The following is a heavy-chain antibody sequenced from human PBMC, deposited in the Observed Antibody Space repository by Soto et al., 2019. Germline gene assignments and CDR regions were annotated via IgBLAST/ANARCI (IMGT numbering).Heavy chain of an antibody. Sequence: SGKVSWKASRDTFDSYAINWGRLAPGQGLEWMGGIIPILGTTKYAQKFQGRVTMTADESTTTVYMELSSLRSEDRAVYYCAAGGKNGYIKWGQGTQVTVSS. D-gene: IGHD6-13*01. CDR1: RDTFDSYA. CDR2: IIPILGTT. J-gene: IGHJ4*02. CDR3: AAGGKNGYIK. V-gene: IGHV1-69*13.